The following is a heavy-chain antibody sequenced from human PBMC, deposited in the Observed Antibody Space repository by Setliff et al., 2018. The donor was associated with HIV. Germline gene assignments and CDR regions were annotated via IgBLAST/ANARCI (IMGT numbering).Heavy chain of an antibody. V-gene: IGHV4-34*01. Sequence: SETLSLTCAVYGGSFNGYYWSWIRQPPGKGLEWIGEINHSGSTKYNPSLKSRVTMSIDTSKNQFSLKLNSVTAADTAVYYCARDVLQHLVQIFDYWGQGTLVTVSS. CDR3: ARDVLQHLVQIFDY. D-gene: IGHD6-13*01. CDR2: INHSGST. CDR1: GGSFNGYY. J-gene: IGHJ4*02.